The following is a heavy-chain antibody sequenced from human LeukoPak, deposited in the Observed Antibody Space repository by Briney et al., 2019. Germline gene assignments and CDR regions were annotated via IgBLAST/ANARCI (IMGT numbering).Heavy chain of an antibody. V-gene: IGHV3-30*02. D-gene: IGHD6-19*01. J-gene: IGHJ4*02. Sequence: PGGSLRLSCAASGFTFSNSGMHWVRQAPGKGLEWVAFIRYDGSNKYYADSVKGRFTISRDNSKNTLYLQMNSLRAEDTAAYSCANSPGGSTGWFPDSWGQGTLVTVSS. CDR1: GFTFSNSG. CDR2: IRYDGSNK. CDR3: ANSPGGSTGWFPDS.